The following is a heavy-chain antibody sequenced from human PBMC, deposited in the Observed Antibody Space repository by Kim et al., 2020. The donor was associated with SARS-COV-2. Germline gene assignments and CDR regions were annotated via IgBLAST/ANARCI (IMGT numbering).Heavy chain of an antibody. CDR2: IYYSGST. CDR1: GGSISSSSYY. CDR3: ARTGTPKYYYDSSGYY. Sequence: SETLSLTCTVSGGSISSSSYYWGWIRQPPGKGLEWIGSIYYSGSTYYNPSLKSRVTISVDTSKNQFSLKLSSVTAADTAVYYCARTGTPKYYYDSSGYY. J-gene: IGHJ6*01. D-gene: IGHD3-22*01. V-gene: IGHV4-39*07.